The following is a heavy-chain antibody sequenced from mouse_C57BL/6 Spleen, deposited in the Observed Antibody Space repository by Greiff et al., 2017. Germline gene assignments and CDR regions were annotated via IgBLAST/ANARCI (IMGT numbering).Heavy chain of an antibody. Sequence: QVQLQQPGAELVRPGSSVKLSCKASGYTFTSYWMHWVKQRPIQGLEWIGNIDPSDCETHYNQKFKDKATLTVDKSSSTAYMQLSSLTSEDSAVYYCAREGIIRYFDVWGTGTTVTVSS. CDR3: AREGIIRYFDV. CDR2: IDPSDCET. V-gene: IGHV1-52*01. J-gene: IGHJ1*03. D-gene: IGHD2-12*01. CDR1: GYTFTSYW.